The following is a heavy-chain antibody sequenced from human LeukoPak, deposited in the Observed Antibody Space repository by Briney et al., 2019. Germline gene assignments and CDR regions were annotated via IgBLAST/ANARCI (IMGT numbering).Heavy chain of an antibody. D-gene: IGHD3-3*01. CDR3: ARDGSGDFWSGYYLLRRYYYYGMDV. Sequence: PGGSLRLSCTASGIMFSGYWMSWVRQAPGKGLEWVANIKQHGTERYYVDSVKGRFTISRDDAKKSVYLQMNSLRAEDTAVYFCARDGSGDFWSGYYLLRRYYYYGMDVWGQGTTVTVSS. V-gene: IGHV3-7*01. CDR2: IKQHGTER. CDR1: GIMFSGYW. J-gene: IGHJ6*02.